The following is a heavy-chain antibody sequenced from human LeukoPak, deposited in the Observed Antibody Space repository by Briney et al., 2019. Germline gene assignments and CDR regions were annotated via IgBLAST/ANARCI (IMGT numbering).Heavy chain of an antibody. CDR1: GCTFSSYD. CDR3: AQGANYGDFAS. Sequence: GGALRLFCGASGCTFSSYDMQWCLQAPGEGLQLVASIQYDGSNQKYADSVKGRLLISRDKSKNIPYLQMNSLRAEDTDVHYCAQGANYGDFASWGQGTPVTVSS. J-gene: IGHJ5*01. D-gene: IGHD4-17*01. CDR2: IQYDGSNQ. V-gene: IGHV3-30*02.